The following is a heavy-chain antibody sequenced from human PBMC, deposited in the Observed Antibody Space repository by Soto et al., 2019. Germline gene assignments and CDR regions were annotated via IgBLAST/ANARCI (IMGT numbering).Heavy chain of an antibody. V-gene: IGHV3-23*01. D-gene: IGHD1-1*01. CDR3: AKDRYWYNWNEENFDY. CDR2: ISGSGGST. CDR1: GFTFSSYA. J-gene: IGHJ4*02. Sequence: EVQLLESGGGLVQPGGSLRLSCAASGFTFSSYAMSWVRQAPGKGLEWVSAISGSGGSTYYADSVKGRFTISRDNSKNTLYLQMNSLRAEDTAVYYCAKDRYWYNWNEENFDYWGQGTLVTVSS.